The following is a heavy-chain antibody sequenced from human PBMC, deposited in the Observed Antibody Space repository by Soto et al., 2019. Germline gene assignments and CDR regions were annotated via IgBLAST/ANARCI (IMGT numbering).Heavy chain of an antibody. CDR1: GYTFTSYG. J-gene: IGHJ3*02. V-gene: IGHV1-18*01. D-gene: IGHD3-3*01. CDR2: ISAYTGNT. Sequence: ASVKVSCKASGYTFTSYGISWVRQAPGQGLEWLGWISAYTGNTNYAQKLQGRVTMTTDTSTSTANKELRSLRSDETAVYYCARSGRCPRAFGICRQVTMGTV. CDR3: ARSGRCPRAFGI.